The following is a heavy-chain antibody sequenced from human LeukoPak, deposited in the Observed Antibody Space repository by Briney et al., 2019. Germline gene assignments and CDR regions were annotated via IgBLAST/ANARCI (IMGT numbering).Heavy chain of an antibody. V-gene: IGHV3-74*01. Sequence: PGGSLRLSCAASGFTFSNCWMQWVRQAPGKGLVWVSRINNDGSSTIYADSVKGRFTISRDNAKNTLYLQMNSLRAEDTAVYYCARHGANYYYYYMDVWGKGTTVTVSS. D-gene: IGHD3-16*01. CDR2: INNDGSST. CDR3: ARHGANYYYYYMDV. CDR1: GFTFSNCW. J-gene: IGHJ6*03.